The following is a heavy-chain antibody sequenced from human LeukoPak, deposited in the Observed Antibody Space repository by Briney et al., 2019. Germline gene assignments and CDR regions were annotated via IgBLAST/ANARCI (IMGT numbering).Heavy chain of an antibody. J-gene: IGHJ4*02. V-gene: IGHV4-39*01. CDR2: IDYRGRT. D-gene: IGHD3-22*01. Sequence: SETLSLTCTVSGASITTSPYYWGWIRQPPGKGLEWIGSIDYRGRTSYNPSLRSRVTISADTSKSQFSLTLNLLTATDAAIYYCAHYISRTMRDSWGRGTLVTVSA. CDR1: GASITTSPYY. CDR3: AHYISRTMRDS.